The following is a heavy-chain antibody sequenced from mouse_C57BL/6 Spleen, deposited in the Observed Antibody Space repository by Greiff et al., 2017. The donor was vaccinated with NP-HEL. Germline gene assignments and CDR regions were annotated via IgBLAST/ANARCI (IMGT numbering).Heavy chain of an antibody. CDR2: IDPSDSYT. Sequence: QVQLQQPGAELVMPGASVKLSCKASGYTFTSYWMHWVKQRPGQGLEWIGEIDPSDSYTNYNQQFKGKSTLTVDKSSSTAYMQLSSLTSEDSAVYYCARNDYDGRGFAYWGQGTLVTVSA. J-gene: IGHJ3*01. CDR3: ARNDYDGRGFAY. V-gene: IGHV1-69*01. CDR1: GYTFTSYW. D-gene: IGHD2-4*01.